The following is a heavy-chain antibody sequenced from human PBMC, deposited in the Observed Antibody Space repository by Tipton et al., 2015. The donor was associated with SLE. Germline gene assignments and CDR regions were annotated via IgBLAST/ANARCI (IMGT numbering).Heavy chain of an antibody. CDR2: ISSSSSYI. V-gene: IGHV3-21*03. CDR3: ARDVNIAAAGTTDYYGMDV. J-gene: IGHJ6*02. CDR1: GFTFSSYS. Sequence: SLRLSCAAYGFTFSSYSMNWVRQAPGKGLEWVSSISSSSSYIYYADSVKGRFTISRDNAKNSLYLQMNSLRAEDTAVYYCARDVNIAAAGTTDYYGMDVWGQGTTVTVSS. D-gene: IGHD6-13*01.